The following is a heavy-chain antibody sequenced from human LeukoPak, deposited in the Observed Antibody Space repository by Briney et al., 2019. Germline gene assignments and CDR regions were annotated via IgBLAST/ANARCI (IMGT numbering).Heavy chain of an antibody. V-gene: IGHV4-59*12. CDR2: ISYSGST. Sequence: SETLSLTCTVSGGSIHNYYWSWIRQPPGKGLEWIGFISYSGSTNYNPSLKSRVTMSVDTSKNQFSLKLSSVTAADTAVYYCARGPVDIVARTHYYYGMDVWGQGTTVTVSS. CDR1: GGSIHNYY. CDR3: ARGPVDIVARTHYYYGMDV. J-gene: IGHJ6*02. D-gene: IGHD5-12*01.